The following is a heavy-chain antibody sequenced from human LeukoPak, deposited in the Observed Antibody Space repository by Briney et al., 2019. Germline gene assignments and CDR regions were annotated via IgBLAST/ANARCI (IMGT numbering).Heavy chain of an antibody. V-gene: IGHV4-59*01. CDR2: IYYSGST. CDR1: GGSISSYY. Sequence: SETLSLTCTVSGGSISSYYWSWIRQPPGKGLEWIGYIYYSGSTNYNPSLKSRVTISVDTSKNQFSLKLSSVTAADTAVYYCARDGLSSYDFWSGYGMDVWGQGTTVTVSS. J-gene: IGHJ6*02. CDR3: ARDGLSSYDFWSGYGMDV. D-gene: IGHD3-3*01.